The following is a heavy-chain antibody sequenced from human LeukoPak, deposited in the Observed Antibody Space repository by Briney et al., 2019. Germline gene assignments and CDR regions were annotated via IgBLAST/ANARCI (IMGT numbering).Heavy chain of an antibody. J-gene: IGHJ4*02. CDR2: IYYSGST. D-gene: IGHD3-10*01. CDR1: GDSISNFY. CDR3: ARDRYGSGSYIRYYFDY. Sequence: PSETLSLTCSVSGDSISNFYWSWIRQPPGKGLEWIGSIYYSGSTYYNPSLKSRVTISVDTSKNQFSLKLSSVTAADTAVYYCARDRYGSGSYIRYYFDYWGQGTLVTVSS. V-gene: IGHV4-59*12.